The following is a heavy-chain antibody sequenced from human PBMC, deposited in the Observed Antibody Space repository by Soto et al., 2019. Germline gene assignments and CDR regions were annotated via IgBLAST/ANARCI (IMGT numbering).Heavy chain of an antibody. CDR2: IYSGGNT. J-gene: IGHJ6*03. V-gene: IGHV3-66*01. CDR3: ARAPLAARENYYMDV. Sequence: EVQLVESGGGLVQPGGSLRLSCAASAFTISSNYMSWVRQAPGKGLEWVSVIYSGGNTYYADSVKGRFTISRDNSKNTVFLQMNSLRAEDTAVYYCARAPLAARENYYMDVWGKGTTVTVSS. CDR1: AFTISSNY. D-gene: IGHD6-6*01.